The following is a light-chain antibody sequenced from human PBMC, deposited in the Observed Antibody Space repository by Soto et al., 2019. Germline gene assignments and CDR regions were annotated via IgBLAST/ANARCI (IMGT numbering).Light chain of an antibody. CDR2: AAS. J-gene: IGKJ1*01. CDR3: LQHDVNPLT. CDR1: QGIRNG. V-gene: IGKV1-17*01. Sequence: DIQMTQSPSPLSATVGDRVTITCRASQGIRNGLTWYQQKPGKAPKRLIYAASSLQSGVPSRFSGSGSGTEFTLTISSLQPEDFATYYCLQHDVNPLTFGQGTRVEIK.